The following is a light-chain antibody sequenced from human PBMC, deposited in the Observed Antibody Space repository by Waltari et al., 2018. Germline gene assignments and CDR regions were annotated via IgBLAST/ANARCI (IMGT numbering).Light chain of an antibody. CDR3: MQALEFPWT. J-gene: IGKJ1*01. Sequence: DIVMTQTPLSLPVTLGEPASISCRSSQSLLDSEDGNTYLEWYLQKPGQSPQLLIYEVSHRASGVPDRFSGSGSDTDFTLKISRVEAEDVGVYYCMQALEFPWTFGQGTKVEIK. CDR1: QSLLDSEDGNTY. CDR2: EVS. V-gene: IGKV2-40*01.